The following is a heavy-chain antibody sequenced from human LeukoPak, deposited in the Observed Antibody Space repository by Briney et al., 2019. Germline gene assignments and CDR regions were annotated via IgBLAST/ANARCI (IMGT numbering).Heavy chain of an antibody. CDR2: ISSSGSGGNT. J-gene: IGHJ4*02. CDR3: GKDLNYGLDY. CDR1: GFTFSNYW. V-gene: IGHV3-23*01. D-gene: IGHD4-11*01. Sequence: GGSLRLSCGASGFTFSNYWMSWVRQAPGKGLEWVSGISSSGSGGNTYYADSVKGRFTISRDNSKNTLYLQMNSLRAEDTAVYYCGKDLNYGLDYWGQGTLVTVSS.